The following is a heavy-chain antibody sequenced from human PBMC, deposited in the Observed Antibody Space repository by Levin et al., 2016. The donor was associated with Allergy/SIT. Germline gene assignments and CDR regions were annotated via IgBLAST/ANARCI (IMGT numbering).Heavy chain of an antibody. CDR3: ARHHSGYEFDY. J-gene: IGHJ4*02. CDR2: IDPSDSYT. V-gene: IGHV5-10-1*01. D-gene: IGHD5-12*01. Sequence: KVSCKASGGTFSSYAISWVRQAPGQGLEWMGRIDPSDSYTNYSPSFQGHVTISADKSISTAYLQWSSLKASDTAMYYCARHHSGYEFDYWGQGTLVTVSS. CDR1: GGTFSSYA.